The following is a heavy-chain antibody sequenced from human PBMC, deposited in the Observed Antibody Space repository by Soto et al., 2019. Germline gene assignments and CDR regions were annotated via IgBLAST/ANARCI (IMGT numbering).Heavy chain of an antibody. CDR2: IYPGDSDT. D-gene: IGHD6-6*01. Sequence: PGDSLTISCKGSGYSFTRYWIGWVRQMPGKGLEWMGIIYPGDSDTRYSPSFQGQVTISADKSISTAYLQWSSLKASDTAMYYCARMRIAARPDYYYYGMDGWGHGTKVTVSS. CDR1: GYSFTRYW. J-gene: IGHJ6*02. CDR3: ARMRIAARPDYYYYGMDG. V-gene: IGHV5-51*01.